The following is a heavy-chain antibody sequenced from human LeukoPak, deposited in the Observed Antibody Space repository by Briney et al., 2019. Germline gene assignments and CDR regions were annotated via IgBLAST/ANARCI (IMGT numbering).Heavy chain of an antibody. CDR1: GGSISSSSYY. CDR2: IYYSGST. J-gene: IGHJ4*02. D-gene: IGHD3-9*01. V-gene: IGHV4-39*01. Sequence: TETLSPTCTVSGGSISSSSYYWGWIRQPPGKGLEWIGSIYYSGSTYYNPSLKSRVTISVDTSKNQFSLKLSSVTAANTAVYYCASRLIVLRYFDWLVDYWGQGTLVTVSS. CDR3: ASRLIVLRYFDWLVDY.